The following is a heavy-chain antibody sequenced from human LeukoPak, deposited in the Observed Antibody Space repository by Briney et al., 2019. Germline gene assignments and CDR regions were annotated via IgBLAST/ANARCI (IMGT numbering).Heavy chain of an antibody. CDR2: ISFDGANK. V-gene: IGHV3-30*04. D-gene: IGHD6-13*01. CDR3: ARGRAGIAAAGFAY. CDR1: GFTFSMSS. Sequence: GGSLSLSCATSGFTFSMSSMHWVRLAPGKGLEWLAGISFDGANKFSGDSVKGRFSISRDNSKNTLYLQMNSLRLDDTAVYSCARGRAGIAAAGFAYWSEGTLVTVSS. J-gene: IGHJ4*02.